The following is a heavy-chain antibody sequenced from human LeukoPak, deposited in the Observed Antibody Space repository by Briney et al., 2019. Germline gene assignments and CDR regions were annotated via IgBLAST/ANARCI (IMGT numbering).Heavy chain of an antibody. J-gene: IGHJ4*02. Sequence: PSETLSLTCAVYGGSFSGYYWSWVRQPPGKGLEWIGEINHSGSTNYNPSLKSRVTISVDTSKNQFSLKLSSVTAADTAVYYCARGQLPNHHDILTGYEFDYWGQGTLVTVSS. D-gene: IGHD3-9*01. V-gene: IGHV4-34*01. CDR2: INHSGST. CDR3: ARGQLPNHHDILTGYEFDY. CDR1: GGSFSGYY.